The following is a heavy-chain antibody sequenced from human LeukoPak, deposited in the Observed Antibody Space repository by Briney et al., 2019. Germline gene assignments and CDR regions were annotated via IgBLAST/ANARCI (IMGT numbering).Heavy chain of an antibody. Sequence: EGLLSLSCAASGCTVSSNYMSLVRQAPGKGLEWVSVIYSGGSTYYADSVKGRFTISRHNSKNTLYLQMNSLRAEDTAVYYCRSSSSMRSNDYWGQGTLVTVSS. CDR2: IYSGGST. CDR1: GCTVSSNY. J-gene: IGHJ4*02. CDR3: RSSSSMRSNDY. V-gene: IGHV3-53*04. D-gene: IGHD6-13*01.